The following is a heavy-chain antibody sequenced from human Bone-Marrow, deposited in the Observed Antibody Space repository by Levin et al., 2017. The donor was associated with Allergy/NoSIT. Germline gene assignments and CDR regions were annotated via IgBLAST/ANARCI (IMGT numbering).Heavy chain of an antibody. CDR2: IHSRGSA. CDR1: EFIVSSNY. CDR3: VARSNGLDV. J-gene: IGHJ6*02. D-gene: IGHD5-12*01. V-gene: IGHV3-66*01. Sequence: GESLKISCAASEFIVSSNYMSWVRQAPGKGLDWVSVIHSRGSAYYADSVKGRFTISRDNSKNTLYLQMNTLRAEGTAVYYCVARSNGLDVWGQGTTVTVSS.